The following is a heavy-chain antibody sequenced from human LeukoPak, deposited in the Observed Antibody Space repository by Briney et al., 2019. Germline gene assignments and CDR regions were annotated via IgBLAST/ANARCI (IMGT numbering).Heavy chain of an antibody. Sequence: GESLKISSNGSAYSSTNYWIAWVRQMTGKGMEWMGIIYPGDSDTRYSPSFQGQVTISADKSISTAYLQWSSLKASDTAMYYCARSGNLWFGELTYWGQGTTVTVSS. CDR1: AYSSTNYW. D-gene: IGHD3-10*01. V-gene: IGHV5-51*01. J-gene: IGHJ6*02. CDR3: ARSGNLWFGELTY. CDR2: IYPGDSDT.